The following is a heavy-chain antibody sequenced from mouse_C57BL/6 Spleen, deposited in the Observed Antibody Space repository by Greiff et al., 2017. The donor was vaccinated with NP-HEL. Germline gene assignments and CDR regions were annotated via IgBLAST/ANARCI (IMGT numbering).Heavy chain of an antibody. CDR2: IYPGSGST. D-gene: IGHD1-1*01. CDR1: GYTFTSYW. J-gene: IGHJ4*01. CDR3: ARPGGNYAMDY. Sequence: VKLQQSGAELVKPGASVKMSCKASGYTFTSYWITWVKQRPGQGLEWIGDIYPGSGSTNYNEKFKSKATLTVDTSSSTAYMQLSSLTSEDSAVYYCARPGGNYAMDYWGQGTSVTVSS. V-gene: IGHV1-55*01.